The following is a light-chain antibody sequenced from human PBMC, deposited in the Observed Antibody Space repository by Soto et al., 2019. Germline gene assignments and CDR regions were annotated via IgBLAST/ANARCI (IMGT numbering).Light chain of an antibody. CDR2: DGN. V-gene: IGLV2-11*01. CDR1: SSDVYDYRY. CDR3: CSYVTXPEI. J-gene: IGLJ1*01. Sequence: QSLLAQPRSVSGSPGQLLTISCTGTSSDVYDYRYVSWYQQYPGKAPKLVIYDGNKRPSGVPDRFSGSNSGKTASLTISGLQAEDEADYYGCSYVTXPEIFGTGTKVXV.